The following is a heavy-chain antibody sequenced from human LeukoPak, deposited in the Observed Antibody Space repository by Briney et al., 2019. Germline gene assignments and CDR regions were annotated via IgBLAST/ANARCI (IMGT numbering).Heavy chain of an antibody. CDR3: ARHYYDSSAYSADFDY. CDR1: GGSISSGGYY. J-gene: IGHJ4*02. D-gene: IGHD3-22*01. V-gene: IGHV4-31*03. CDR2: IYYSGST. Sequence: SETLSLTCTVSGGSISSGGYYWSWIRQHPGKGLEWIGYIYYSGSTYYNPSLKSRVTISVDTSKNQFSLKLSSVTAADTAVYYCARHYYDSSAYSADFDYWGQGTLSPSPQ.